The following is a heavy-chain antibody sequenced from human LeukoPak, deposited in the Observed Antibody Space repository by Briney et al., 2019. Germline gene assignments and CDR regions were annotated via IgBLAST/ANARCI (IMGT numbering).Heavy chain of an antibody. V-gene: IGHV1-2*02. CDR1: GYTFTGYY. Sequence: ASVKVSCKASGYTFTGYYMHWVRQAPGQGLEWMGWINPNGGGTSYAQKFQGRVTMTRDTSISTAYMELSRLRSDDTAVYYCARVESIAAAGYFDYWGQGTLVTVSS. D-gene: IGHD6-13*01. CDR2: INPNGGGT. CDR3: ARVESIAAAGYFDY. J-gene: IGHJ4*02.